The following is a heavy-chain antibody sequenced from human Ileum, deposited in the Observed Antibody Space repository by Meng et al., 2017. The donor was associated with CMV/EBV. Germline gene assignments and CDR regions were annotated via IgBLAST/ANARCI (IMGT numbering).Heavy chain of an antibody. J-gene: IGHJ4*02. CDR3: AKYLVGGNRVYDY. CDR1: GFTFSNYA. D-gene: IGHD3-16*01. CDR2: MSTTSDTI. Sequence: AGFTFSNYARTWVRQAPGKGLEWVSGMSTTSDTIIYADSVKGRFTVSRDNSRNTLYLQMNSLRAEDTAVYYCAKYLVGGNRVYDYWGQGTLVTVSS. V-gene: IGHV3-23*01.